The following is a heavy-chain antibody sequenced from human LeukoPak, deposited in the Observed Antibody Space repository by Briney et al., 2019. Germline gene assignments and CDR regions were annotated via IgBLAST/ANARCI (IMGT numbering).Heavy chain of an antibody. CDR2: IYYSGST. CDR3: ARAKSWSYYYGSGSYFPLDY. V-gene: IGHV4-59*01. Sequence: SETLSLTCSVSGGSISTYYWTWIRQPPGKGLEWIGYIYYSGSTNYNPSLKSRVTISLDTSKNQFSLKLSSVTAADTAVYYCARAKSWSYYYGSGSYFPLDYWGQGTLVTVSS. J-gene: IGHJ4*02. D-gene: IGHD3-10*01. CDR1: GGSISTYY.